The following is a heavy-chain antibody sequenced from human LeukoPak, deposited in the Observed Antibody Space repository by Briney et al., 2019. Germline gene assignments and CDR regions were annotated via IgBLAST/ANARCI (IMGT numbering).Heavy chain of an antibody. CDR3: VKDLFCSSTSCYMFDY. D-gene: IGHD2-2*02. J-gene: IGHJ4*02. V-gene: IGHV3-23*01. Sequence: GGSLRLSCVASGFSFTNYAMSWVRQAPARGPEWVSSIRGGGETFYADSVKGRFTISRDNSKNTLYLQMNSLRAEDAALYYCVKDLFCSSTSCYMFDYWGQGTQVTVSS. CDR1: GFSFTNYA. CDR2: IRGGGET.